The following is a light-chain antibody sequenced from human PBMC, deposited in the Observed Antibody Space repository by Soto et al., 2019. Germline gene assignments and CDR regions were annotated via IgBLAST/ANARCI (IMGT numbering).Light chain of an antibody. CDR3: QQYSHYPWT. J-gene: IGKJ1*01. CDR1: QNVDSW. Sequence: DIQMTQSPSTLSASVGDRVTITCRASQNVDSWLAWYQQKPGKAPKLLIYRSSSLESVVPSRFSGSGSGTEFTLTVSGLQPDDFATYYCQQYSHYPWTFGQGTKVEIK. CDR2: RSS. V-gene: IGKV1-5*03.